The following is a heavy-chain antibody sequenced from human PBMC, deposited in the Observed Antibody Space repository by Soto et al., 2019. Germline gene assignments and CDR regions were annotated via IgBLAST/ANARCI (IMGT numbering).Heavy chain of an antibody. CDR2: ISTFNGKT. D-gene: IGHD1-26*01. V-gene: IGHV1-18*01. CDR1: RYTFTSHG. Sequence: QVQLVQSGGDVKTPGDSVKVSCTSSRYTFTSHGIAWVRQAPGQGLEWMGWISTFNGKTDYAQKFQGRVTMTADTLTSTVHMELRSLRSDDTAVYYCARLLTEGATFREDAFDLWGQGTKLIVS. CDR3: ARLLTEGATFREDAFDL. J-gene: IGHJ3*01.